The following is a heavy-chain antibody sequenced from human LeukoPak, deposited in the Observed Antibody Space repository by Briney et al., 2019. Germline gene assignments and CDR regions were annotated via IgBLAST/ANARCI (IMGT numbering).Heavy chain of an antibody. D-gene: IGHD1-26*01. Sequence: ASVKVSCKASGYTFTTYDINWVRQATGQGLEWMGWMNPNNGDTGYAQKFQGRVTMTRDTSISTAYMELSSLRSEDTAVYYCARDIMGGSSGPPSYYWGQGTLVTVSS. J-gene: IGHJ4*02. CDR2: MNPNNGDT. CDR1: GYTFTTYD. V-gene: IGHV1-8*01. CDR3: ARDIMGGSSGPPSYY.